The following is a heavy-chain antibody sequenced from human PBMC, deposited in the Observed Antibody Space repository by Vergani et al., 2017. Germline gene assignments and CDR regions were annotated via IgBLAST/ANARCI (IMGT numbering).Heavy chain of an antibody. Sequence: QVKLQESGPGLVKPSETLSLTCTVSGASVNSYYWSWIRQPPGKGLEWMGYVSFRGDTLYDPSVKGRMTISLNTSSNQFSLYLTSVIAADTAVYYCARSRIYYGAGSPDYCGQGTLVTVST. D-gene: IGHD3-10*01. V-gene: IGHV4-59*02. CDR2: VSFRGDT. CDR3: ARSRIYYGAGSPDY. CDR1: GASVNSYY. J-gene: IGHJ4*02.